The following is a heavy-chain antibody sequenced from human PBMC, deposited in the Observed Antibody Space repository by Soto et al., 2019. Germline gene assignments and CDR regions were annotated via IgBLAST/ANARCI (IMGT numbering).Heavy chain of an antibody. CDR2: IIPIFSSR. D-gene: IGHD3-16*01. Sequence: QEQLEQSGTEVKKPGSSVKVSCKTSRDTFNKYAFNWVRQAPGQGLEWMGWIIPIFSSRNYAEKFQGRVTINADDSTRTAYMELRSLRFEDTAVYYCARGETYLGVWGQGTTVPVSS. CDR1: RDTFNKYA. CDR3: ARGETYLGV. J-gene: IGHJ6*02. V-gene: IGHV1-69*01.